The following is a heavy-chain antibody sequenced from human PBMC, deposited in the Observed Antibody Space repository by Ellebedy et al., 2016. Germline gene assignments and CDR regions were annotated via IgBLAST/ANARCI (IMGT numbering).Heavy chain of an antibody. D-gene: IGHD6-19*01. Sequence: SETLSLTCTVSGGSVSSGSSYWSWIRQPPGKGLEWIGYIYYSGSTNYNPSLKSRVTISVDTSKNQFSLKLSSVTAADTAVYYCARVSSSGWYQASDYWGQGTLVTVSS. J-gene: IGHJ4*02. V-gene: IGHV4-61*01. CDR1: GGSVSSGSSY. CDR3: ARVSSSGWYQASDY. CDR2: IYYSGST.